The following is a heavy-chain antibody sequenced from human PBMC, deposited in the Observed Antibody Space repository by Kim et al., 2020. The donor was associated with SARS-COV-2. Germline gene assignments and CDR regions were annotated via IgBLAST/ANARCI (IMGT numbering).Heavy chain of an antibody. D-gene: IGHD5-12*01. V-gene: IGHV3-43D*03. Sequence: ADSVKGRFTISRDNSKNSLYLQMNSLRAEDTALYYCAKANRGYSGYEFDYWGQGTLVTVSS. J-gene: IGHJ4*02. CDR3: AKANRGYSGYEFDY.